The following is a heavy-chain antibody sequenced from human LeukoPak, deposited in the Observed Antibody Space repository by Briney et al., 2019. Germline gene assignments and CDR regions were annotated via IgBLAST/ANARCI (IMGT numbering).Heavy chain of an antibody. V-gene: IGHV3-20*04. J-gene: IGHJ3*02. CDR2: INWNGGST. Sequence: GGSLRLSCAASGFTFDDYGMSWVRQAPGKRLEWVSGINWNGGSTGYADSVKGRFTISRDNAKNSLYLQMNSLRAEDTALYYCAGIAVTNTGGAFDIWGQGTMVTVSS. CDR1: GFTFDDYG. CDR3: AGIAVTNTGGAFDI. D-gene: IGHD6-19*01.